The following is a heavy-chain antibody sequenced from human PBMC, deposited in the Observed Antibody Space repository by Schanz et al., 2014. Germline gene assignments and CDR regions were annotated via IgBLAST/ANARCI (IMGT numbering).Heavy chain of an antibody. CDR1: GGSVSSGGDY. Sequence: QAQLQESGPGLVKPSQTLTLTCTVSGGSVSSGGDYWSWMRQHPGKGLEWIGFISFSGSPYYNPSLKSRATISVDASKNQFSQNLSSTTAANTAVYYCARDRGHGDLPGDIWGPWTMVTVLS. D-gene: IGHD4-17*01. J-gene: IGHJ3*02. CDR3: ARDRGHGDLPGDI. V-gene: IGHV4-31*03. CDR2: ISFSGSP.